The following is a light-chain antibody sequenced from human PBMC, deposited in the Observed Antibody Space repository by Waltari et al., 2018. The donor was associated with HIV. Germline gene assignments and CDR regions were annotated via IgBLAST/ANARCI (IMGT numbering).Light chain of an antibody. CDR1: NSDVGGYKS. CDR2: EVN. Sequence: QSALTQPASVSGSPGQSITISCTGTNSDVGGYKSVSWYQQHPDKAPKLMLYEVNNRPSGVSSRFSGSKSGNTASLTISGLQAADEADYYCSSYTDSRPLYVFGTGTKVTVL. CDR3: SSYTDSRPLYV. V-gene: IGLV2-14*01. J-gene: IGLJ1*01.